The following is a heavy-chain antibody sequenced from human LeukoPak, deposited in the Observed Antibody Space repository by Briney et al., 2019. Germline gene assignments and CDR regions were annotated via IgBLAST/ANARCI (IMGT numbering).Heavy chain of an antibody. D-gene: IGHD3-10*01. CDR1: GFTFSSYS. Sequence: PGGSLRLSCAASGFTFSSYSMNWVRQAPGKGLEWVSSISSSSSYIYYADSVKGRFTISRDNAKNSLYLQMHSLRAEDTAVYYCARDGSGRVPEMSAPDYWGQGTLVTVSS. J-gene: IGHJ4*02. CDR2: ISSSSSYI. CDR3: ARDGSGRVPEMSAPDY. V-gene: IGHV3-21*01.